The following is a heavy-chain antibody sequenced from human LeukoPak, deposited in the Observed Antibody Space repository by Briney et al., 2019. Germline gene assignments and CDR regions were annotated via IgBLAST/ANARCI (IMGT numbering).Heavy chain of an antibody. Sequence: ASVKVSCKASGYTFTSYDINWVRQATGQGLEWMGWMNPNSGNTGYAQKFQGRVTLTRNTSINTAYMELSSLRSEDTAVYYCARGSYYGSGTNWFDPWGQGTLVTVSS. CDR3: ARGSYYGSGTNWFDP. CDR2: MNPNSGNT. V-gene: IGHV1-8*01. CDR1: GYTFTSYD. J-gene: IGHJ5*02. D-gene: IGHD3-10*01.